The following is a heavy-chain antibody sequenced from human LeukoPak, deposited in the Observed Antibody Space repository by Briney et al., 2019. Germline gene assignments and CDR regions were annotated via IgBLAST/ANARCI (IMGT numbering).Heavy chain of an antibody. D-gene: IGHD3-10*01. CDR2: INSDGSRT. V-gene: IGHV3-74*01. CDR3: VRDEYGSESY. CDR1: GFTFSNYW. J-gene: IGHJ4*02. Sequence: GESLKISCAASGFTFSNYWMHWVRQAPGKGLVWVSRINSDGSRTTYADSAKGRFTISRDNAKNTLYLQMNSLRAEDTAVYYCVRDEYGSESYWGQGTLVTVSS.